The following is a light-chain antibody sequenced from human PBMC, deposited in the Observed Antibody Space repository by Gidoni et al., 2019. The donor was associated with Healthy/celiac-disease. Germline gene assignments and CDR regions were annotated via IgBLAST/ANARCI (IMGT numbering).Light chain of an antibody. V-gene: IGKV1-5*01. CDR2: DAS. CDR3: QQYNSYSPWT. Sequence: DIQMTQSPSTLSASVGDRVTITCRASQSISSWLAWYQQKPGKAPKLLIYDASSLESGVPSRFQGSWSGTGFTFTHRQLEAEGFATYYCQQYNSYSPWTFGQXTKVEIK. CDR1: QSISSW. J-gene: IGKJ1*01.